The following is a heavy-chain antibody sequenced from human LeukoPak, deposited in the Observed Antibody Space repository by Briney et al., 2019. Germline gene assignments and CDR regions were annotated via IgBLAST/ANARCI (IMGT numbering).Heavy chain of an antibody. J-gene: IGHJ4*02. CDR1: GFTFSCYS. CDR2: INSDGGST. Sequence: PGGSLSLCCASAGFTFSCYSMHWGRQAPGKGLVLVSRINSDGGSTNYADFEKGRFTTSRDNAKNTLYLQMDSLRAEETAVYYCGRGYCSGGSCYSAYWGQGTLVTVSS. CDR3: GRGYCSGGSCYSAY. D-gene: IGHD2-15*01. V-gene: IGHV3-74*01.